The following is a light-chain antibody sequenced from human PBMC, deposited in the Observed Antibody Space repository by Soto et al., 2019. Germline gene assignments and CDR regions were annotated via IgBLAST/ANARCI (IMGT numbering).Light chain of an antibody. V-gene: IGKV3-20*01. Sequence: EIVLTQSPGTLSLSPGERATLSCRTSQSVSNNYLAWYQQKPGQAPRLLIYGASSRATGIPDRFGGSGSGTDFTLSISRLEPEDFAVYYCQQYSSLWTFGQGTKVDIK. CDR2: GAS. CDR3: QQYSSLWT. CDR1: QSVSNNY. J-gene: IGKJ1*01.